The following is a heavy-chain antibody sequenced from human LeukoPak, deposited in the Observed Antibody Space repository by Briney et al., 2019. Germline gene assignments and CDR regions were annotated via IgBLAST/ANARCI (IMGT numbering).Heavy chain of an antibody. CDR2: SGST. V-gene: IGHV4-39*01. Sequence: PSGTLSLTCTVSGDSISSSNYYWGWIRQPPGKGLEWIGYSGSTYYNSSLKSRVTIFVDTSKNQFSLNLSSVTAADTAVYYCATHKYSSGSFHWGQGTLVTVSS. D-gene: IGHD6-19*01. CDR1: GDSISSSNYY. CDR3: ATHKYSSGSFH. J-gene: IGHJ4*02.